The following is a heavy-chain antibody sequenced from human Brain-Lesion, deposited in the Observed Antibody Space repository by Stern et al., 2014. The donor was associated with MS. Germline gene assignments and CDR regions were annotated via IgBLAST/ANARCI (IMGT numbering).Heavy chain of an antibody. D-gene: IGHD5-18*01. CDR1: GGSVGSGSYD. CDR2: IYTTGST. V-gene: IGHV4-61*02. CDR3: ARDKEDTNMAFRYFDN. J-gene: IGHJ4*02. Sequence: QVHLVESGPGLVKPSQTLSLTCTVSGGSVGSGSYDWSWIRQPAGKGLEWIGRIYTTGSTYYNPSLKSRVSISIDTSKNQFSLNLTSVTAADTAVYYCARDKEDTNMAFRYFDNWGQGTLVTVSS.